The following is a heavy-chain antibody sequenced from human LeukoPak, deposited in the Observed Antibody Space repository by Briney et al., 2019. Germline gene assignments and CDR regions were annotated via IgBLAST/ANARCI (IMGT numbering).Heavy chain of an antibody. J-gene: IGHJ5*02. CDR2: IYYGGST. CDR1: GGSIRSSYYY. D-gene: IGHD2-15*01. CDR3: ARALGYCSGGSCTRGYNWFDP. Sequence: SETLSLTCTVSGGSIRSSYYYWGWIRQPPGKGLEWIGSIYYGGSTYYNPSLKSRVTISVDTSMNQFSLKLSFVTTADTAVYYCARALGYCSGGSCTRGYNWFDPWGQGTLVTVPS. V-gene: IGHV4-39*01.